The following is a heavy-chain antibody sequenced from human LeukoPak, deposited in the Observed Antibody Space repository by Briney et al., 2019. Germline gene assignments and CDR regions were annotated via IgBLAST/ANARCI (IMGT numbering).Heavy chain of an antibody. Sequence: SETLSLTCTVSGCFINRGCHCWGWIPPPAGKGLEWIGRIYSSGSTNYNPSLKSRVTMSVDTSSNQFSLTLSSLTDADTHVYYCVTDYYYYYFYMDVWGRGTTVTVSS. CDR3: VTDYYYYYFYMDV. J-gene: IGHJ6*03. CDR2: IYSSGST. CDR1: GCFINRGCHC. V-gene: IGHV4-61*02.